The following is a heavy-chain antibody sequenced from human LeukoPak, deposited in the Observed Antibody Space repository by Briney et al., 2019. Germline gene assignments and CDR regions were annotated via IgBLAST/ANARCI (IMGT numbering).Heavy chain of an antibody. CDR3: AKDPFQYYYDSSGFDY. J-gene: IGHJ4*02. CDR1: GFTFSNHG. V-gene: IGHV3-23*01. D-gene: IGHD3-22*01. Sequence: GGSLRLSCAASGFTFSNHGMSWVRQAPGQGLEWVSGISGSGGSIYYADSVKGRFTISRDNAKNSLYLQMNSLRAEDTAVYYCAKDPFQYYYDSSGFDYWGQGTLVTVSS. CDR2: ISGSGGSI.